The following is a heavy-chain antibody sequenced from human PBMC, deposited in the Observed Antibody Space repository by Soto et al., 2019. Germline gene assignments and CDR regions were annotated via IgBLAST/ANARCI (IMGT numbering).Heavy chain of an antibody. V-gene: IGHV1-2*04. CDR1: GYTFTCYY. Sequence: ASVKVSCKASGYTFTCYYMNWVRQAPGQGLEWMGWINPNSGGTNYAQKFQGWVTMTRDTSISTAYMELSRLRSDDTAVYYCARDAVDTEDAFDIWGQGTMVTVSS. J-gene: IGHJ3*02. D-gene: IGHD5-18*01. CDR3: ARDAVDTEDAFDI. CDR2: INPNSGGT.